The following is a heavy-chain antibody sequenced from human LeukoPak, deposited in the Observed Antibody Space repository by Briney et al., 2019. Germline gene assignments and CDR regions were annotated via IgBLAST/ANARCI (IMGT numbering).Heavy chain of an antibody. D-gene: IGHD3-22*01. CDR3: ARSRWLSDPYFDY. J-gene: IGHJ4*02. CDR2: IYYRGST. Sequence: SETLSLTCTVSGGSISSSSYYWGWIRQPPGKGLEWIGSIYYRGSTYYNPSLKGRVTISLDTSKDQFSLKLSSVTAADTAVYYCARSRWLSDPYFDYWGQGTLVTVSS. CDR1: GGSISSSSYY. V-gene: IGHV4-39*07.